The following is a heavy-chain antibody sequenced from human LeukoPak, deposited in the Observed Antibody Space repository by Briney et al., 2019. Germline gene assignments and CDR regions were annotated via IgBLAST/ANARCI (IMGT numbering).Heavy chain of an antibody. D-gene: IGHD3-10*01. V-gene: IGHV3-48*03. CDR3: ARENRGVNDY. Sequence: PGRSLRLSCEASGFTFSSCEMNWVRQAPGKGLEWLSYISSSGSTIYYADSVKGRITISRDNAKNSLYLQMNSLRAEDTAVYYCARENRGVNDYWGQGTLVTVSS. CDR2: ISSSGSTI. CDR1: GFTFSSCE. J-gene: IGHJ4*02.